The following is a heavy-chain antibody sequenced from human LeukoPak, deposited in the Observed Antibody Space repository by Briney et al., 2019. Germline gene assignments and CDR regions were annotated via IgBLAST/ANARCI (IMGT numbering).Heavy chain of an antibody. CDR2: FSYSGST. CDR1: GGSISSNNYY. D-gene: IGHD3-10*01. CDR3: ARRVGRWFGERAYYYNYMDV. Sequence: PSETLSLTCTVSGGSISSNNYYWGWIRQPPGKGLEWIGSFSYSGSTYYNPSLKSRVIISVDTSKNQFSLKLSSVTAADTAVYYCARRVGRWFGERAYYYNYMDVWGKGTTVTISS. V-gene: IGHV4-39*01. J-gene: IGHJ6*03.